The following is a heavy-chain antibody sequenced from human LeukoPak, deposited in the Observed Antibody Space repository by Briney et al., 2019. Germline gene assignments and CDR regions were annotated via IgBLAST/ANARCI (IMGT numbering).Heavy chain of an antibody. CDR1: TFTFSSYA. V-gene: IGHV3-23*01. Sequence: GGSLRLSCAASTFTFSSYAMRWVRQAPGRGLEWVSAISGSGGSTYYADSVKGRFTISRDNSKNTLYLQMNSLRAEDTAVYYCAKGLKVTYYDILTGRPWGQGTLVTVSS. CDR2: ISGSGGST. D-gene: IGHD3-9*01. J-gene: IGHJ5*02. CDR3: AKGLKVTYYDILTGRP.